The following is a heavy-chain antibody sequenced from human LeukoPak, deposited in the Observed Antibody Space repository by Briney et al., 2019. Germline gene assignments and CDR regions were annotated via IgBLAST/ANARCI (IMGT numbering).Heavy chain of an antibody. V-gene: IGHV3-7*01. D-gene: IGHD3-10*01. Sequence: GGSLRLSCAASGFTFSRYWMTWVRQAPGKGLEWVANVNEGGSDKYYVGSVKGRFTISRDNAKNSLYLQVNSLRVEDTAVYYCARDVGRGFDYWGQGTLVTVSS. J-gene: IGHJ4*02. CDR3: ARDVGRGFDY. CDR1: GFTFSRYW. CDR2: VNEGGSDK.